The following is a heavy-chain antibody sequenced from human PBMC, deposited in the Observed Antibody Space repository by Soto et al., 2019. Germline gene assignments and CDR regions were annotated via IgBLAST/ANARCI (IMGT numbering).Heavy chain of an antibody. CDR3: AKVGPGPVNRYYYGMDV. CDR2: ISYDGSNK. Sequence: HPAGSLRLSCAASGFTFSSYGMHWVRQPPGKGLEWVAVISYDGSNKYYADSVKGRFTISRDNSKNTLYLQMNSLRAEDTAVYYCAKVGPGPVNRYYYGMDVWGQGTTVTVSS. V-gene: IGHV3-30*18. J-gene: IGHJ6*02. CDR1: GFTFSSYG.